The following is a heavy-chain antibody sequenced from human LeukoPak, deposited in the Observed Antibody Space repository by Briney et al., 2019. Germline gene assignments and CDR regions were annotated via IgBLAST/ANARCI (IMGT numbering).Heavy chain of an antibody. CDR3: ARVKGRVFGVITTRERYFDY. Sequence: ASVKVSCKASGYTFTGSYMHWVRQAPGQGLEWMGWINPNSGVSNYVQKFRGRVTMTRDTSISTAYMELSRLTSDDTAVYYCARVKGRVFGVITTRERYFDYWGQGTLVTVSS. V-gene: IGHV1-2*02. D-gene: IGHD3-3*01. CDR1: GYTFTGSY. J-gene: IGHJ4*02. CDR2: INPNSGVS.